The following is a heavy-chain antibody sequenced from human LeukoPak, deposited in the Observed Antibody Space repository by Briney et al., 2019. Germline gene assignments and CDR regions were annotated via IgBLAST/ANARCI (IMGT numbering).Heavy chain of an antibody. CDR1: GFIFSDYY. V-gene: IGHV3-11*01. D-gene: IGHD4-23*01. CDR3: AAHYGGNSGY. Sequence: TGGSLRLSCAASGFIFSDYYMGWIRQAPGKGLEWVSYISGSGTTIKYADSMKGRFTISRDNAKRSLYLHMSSLRAEDTAVYYCAAHYGGNSGYWGQGTLVTVSS. J-gene: IGHJ4*02. CDR2: ISGSGTTI.